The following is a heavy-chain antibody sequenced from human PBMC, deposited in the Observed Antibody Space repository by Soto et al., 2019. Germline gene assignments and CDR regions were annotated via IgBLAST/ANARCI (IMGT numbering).Heavy chain of an antibody. CDR2: IKSKSDGETT. D-gene: IGHD1-7*01. Sequence: PGGSLRLSCAASGFTFGEAWMSWVRQAPGKGLEWVGRIKSKSDGETTDYAAPVKGRFTISREDSEKTVHLQMNSLKAEDSAIYYCVTAGPELYYYYYGMDVWGQGTTVTVSS. CDR1: GFTFGEAW. CDR3: VTAGPELYYYYYGMDV. V-gene: IGHV3-15*01. J-gene: IGHJ6*02.